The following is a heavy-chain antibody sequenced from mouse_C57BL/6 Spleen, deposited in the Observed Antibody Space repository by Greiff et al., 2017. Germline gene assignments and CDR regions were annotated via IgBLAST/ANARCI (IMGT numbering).Heavy chain of an antibody. CDR1: GYSITSGYY. J-gene: IGHJ2*01. V-gene: IGHV3-6*01. D-gene: IGHD1-1*01. Sequence: EVKLMESGPGLVKPSQSLSLTCSVTGYSITSGYYWNWIRQFPGNKLEWMGYISYDGSNNYNPSLKNRISITRDTSKNQFFLKLNSVTTEDTATYYCARDRTTEVEGYCDYWGQGTTLTVSS. CDR2: ISYDGSN. CDR3: ARDRTTEVEGYCDY.